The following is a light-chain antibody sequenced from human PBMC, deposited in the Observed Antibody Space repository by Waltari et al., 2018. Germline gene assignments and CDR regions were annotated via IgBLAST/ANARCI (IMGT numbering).Light chain of an antibody. V-gene: IGLV2-23*02. CDR3: SSYAGSSKGV. J-gene: IGLJ2*01. Sequence: QSALTQPAYVSGSPGQSITISCTGTSRDVGDYKRVSWYQQHPGKAPKLMLYAVSKRPSGVSDRFSGSKSGDMASLTISGLQPEDEAEYFCSSYAGSSKGVFGGGTKVTVL. CDR1: SRDVGDYKR. CDR2: AVS.